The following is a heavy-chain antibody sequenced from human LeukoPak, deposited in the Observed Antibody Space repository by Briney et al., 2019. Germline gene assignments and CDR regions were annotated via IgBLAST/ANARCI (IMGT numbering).Heavy chain of an antibody. Sequence: GGSLRLSCAASRFTFSNYWMSWVRQAPGEGLEWVANINQDGSVKYYVDSIKGRFIISRDNAKNSVFLQMNSLRADDTAVYYCARIGYSSSSLDYWGQGTLVTVSS. V-gene: IGHV3-7*01. J-gene: IGHJ4*02. D-gene: IGHD6-6*01. CDR3: ARIGYSSSSLDY. CDR2: INQDGSVK. CDR1: RFTFSNYW.